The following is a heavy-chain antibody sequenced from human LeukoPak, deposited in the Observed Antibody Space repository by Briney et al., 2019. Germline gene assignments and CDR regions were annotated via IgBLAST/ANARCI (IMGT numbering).Heavy chain of an antibody. Sequence: GGSLRLSCAASGFTFSSYAMHWVRQAPGKGLEYVSAISSNGGNTYYANSVKGRFTISRDNSKNTLYLQMGSLRVEDMAVYYYARGPSSGWYGASNDYWGQGTLVTVSS. D-gene: IGHD6-19*01. CDR1: GFTFSSYA. V-gene: IGHV3-64*01. CDR2: ISSNGGNT. CDR3: ARGPSSGWYGASNDY. J-gene: IGHJ4*02.